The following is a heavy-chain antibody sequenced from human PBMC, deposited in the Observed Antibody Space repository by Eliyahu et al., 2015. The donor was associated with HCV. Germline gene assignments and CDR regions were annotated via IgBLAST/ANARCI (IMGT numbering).Heavy chain of an antibody. CDR2: INPSGGST. CDR1: XYXFTXYY. Sequence: QVQLVQSGAEVXKXGASVXVSCKAXXYXFTXYYMHWVRQAPGQGLEWMGIINPSGGSTSYAQKFQGRVTMTRDTSTSTVYMELSSLRSEDTAVYYCATPYCSGGSCYLSLDYWGQGTLVTVSS. D-gene: IGHD2-15*01. J-gene: IGHJ4*02. CDR3: ATPYCSGGSCYLSLDY. V-gene: IGHV1-46*01.